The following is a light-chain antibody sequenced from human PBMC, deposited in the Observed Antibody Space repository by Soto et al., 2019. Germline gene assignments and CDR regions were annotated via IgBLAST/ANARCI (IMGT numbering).Light chain of an antibody. Sequence: EIVLTQSPGTLSLSPGERATLSCRASQSVSSSYLAWYQQKPGQAPRLLIYGASSRATGIPDRFSGSGSVTDFTLTISRLEPEDFAVYYCQQYGSSPLTLGGGTKVEIK. J-gene: IGKJ4*01. CDR3: QQYGSSPLT. CDR1: QSVSSSY. CDR2: GAS. V-gene: IGKV3-20*01.